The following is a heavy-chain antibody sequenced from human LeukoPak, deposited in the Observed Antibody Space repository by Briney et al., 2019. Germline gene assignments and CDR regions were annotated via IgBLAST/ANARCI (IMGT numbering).Heavy chain of an antibody. CDR3: ARQLYGSDF. Sequence: SETLCPTRDVSGVSFSTYYWSWISQSPEKGLEWIGEVNHSGYTNYNPSLKGRVTISVDTSKNQFSLKLSSVTAADTAVYYCARQLYGSDFWGQRPLVTVSS. CDR2: VNHSGYT. J-gene: IGHJ4*02. V-gene: IGHV4-34*01. CDR1: GVSFSTYY. D-gene: IGHD3/OR15-3a*01.